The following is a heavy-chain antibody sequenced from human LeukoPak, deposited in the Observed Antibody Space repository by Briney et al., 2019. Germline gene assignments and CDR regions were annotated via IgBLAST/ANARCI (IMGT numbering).Heavy chain of an antibody. Sequence: PSETLSLTCAVYGGSFSGYYWSWFRQPPGKGLEWIGEINHSGSTNYNPSLKSRVTISVDTSKNQFSLKLSSVTAADTAVYYCATGLWIRSWYFDLWGRGTLVTVSS. J-gene: IGHJ2*01. CDR3: ATGLWIRSWYFDL. CDR2: INHSGST. D-gene: IGHD5-18*01. CDR1: GGSFSGYY. V-gene: IGHV4-34*01.